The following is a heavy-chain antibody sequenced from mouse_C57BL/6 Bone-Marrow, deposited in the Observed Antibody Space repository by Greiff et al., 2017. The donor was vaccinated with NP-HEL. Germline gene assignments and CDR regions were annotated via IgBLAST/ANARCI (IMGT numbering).Heavy chain of an antibody. J-gene: IGHJ2*01. CDR2: IYPGGGYT. D-gene: IGHD3-2*02. CDR1: GYTFTNYW. V-gene: IGHV1-63*01. Sequence: VQLQQSGAELVRPGTSVKMSCKASGYTFTNYWIGWAKQRPGHGLEWIGDIYPGGGYTTYNEKFKGKATLTADKSSSTAYMQFISLTSEDSAIYYCAKTAQASYYFDYWGQGTTLTVSS. CDR3: AKTAQASYYFDY.